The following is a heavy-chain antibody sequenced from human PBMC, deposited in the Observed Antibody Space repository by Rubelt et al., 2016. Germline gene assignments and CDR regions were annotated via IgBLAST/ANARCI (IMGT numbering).Heavy chain of an antibody. V-gene: IGHV1-18*01. CDR2: ISAYNGNT. D-gene: IGHD4-11*01. J-gene: IGHJ3*02. CDR3: ARGARRYSMDPRNAFDI. Sequence: QVQLVQSGAEVKKPGASVKVSCKASGYTFTSYGISWVRQAPGQGLEWMGWISAYNGNTNYAQKLQGRVTMTTDTSTSTAYMGLRSLGSDDTAVYYCARGARRYSMDPRNAFDIWGQGTMVTVSS. CDR1: GYTFTSYG.